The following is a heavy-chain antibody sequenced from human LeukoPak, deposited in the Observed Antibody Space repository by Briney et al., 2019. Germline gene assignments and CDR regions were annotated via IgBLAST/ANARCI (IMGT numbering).Heavy chain of an antibody. D-gene: IGHD6-13*01. Sequence: PSETLSLTCAGSGYSIRSSNWWGWIRQPPGKGLEWIGYIYYDGSIYYNPSLRSRVTMSVDTSKNQFSLRLNSVTAVDTAVYYCARKPDSRNWFDPWGQGTLVIVSS. J-gene: IGHJ5*02. CDR1: GYSIRSSNW. CDR3: ARKPDSRNWFDP. CDR2: IYYDGSI. V-gene: IGHV4-28*05.